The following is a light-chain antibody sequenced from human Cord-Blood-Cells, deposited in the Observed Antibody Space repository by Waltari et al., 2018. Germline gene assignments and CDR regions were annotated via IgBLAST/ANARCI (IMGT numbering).Light chain of an antibody. CDR2: DVS. Sequence: QSALTQPASVSGSPGHSLTISCTGTSSAVGGYNYVSWYQQHPGKAPKLMIYDVSKRPSGVSNRFSGSKSGNTASLTISGLQAEDEADYYCSSYTSSSTWVFGGGTKLTVL. CDR3: SSYTSSSTWV. J-gene: IGLJ3*02. CDR1: SSAVGGYNY. V-gene: IGLV2-14*01.